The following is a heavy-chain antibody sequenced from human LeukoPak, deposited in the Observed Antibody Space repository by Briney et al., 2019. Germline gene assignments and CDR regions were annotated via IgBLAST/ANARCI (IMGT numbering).Heavy chain of an antibody. J-gene: IGHJ5*02. CDR1: GFTFSSYA. Sequence: GGSLRLSCAASGFTFSSYAMSWVRQAPGKGLEWVSSISGSGGSTYYAESVKGRFTISRDNSKNTLYLQMNSLRGEDTAVYYCAKEYDFWANNWFDPWGQGTLVTVSS. V-gene: IGHV3-23*01. D-gene: IGHD3-3*01. CDR2: ISGSGGST. CDR3: AKEYDFWANNWFDP.